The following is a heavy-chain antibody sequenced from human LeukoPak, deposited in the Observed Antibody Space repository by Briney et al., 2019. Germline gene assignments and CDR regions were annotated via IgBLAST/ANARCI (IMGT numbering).Heavy chain of an antibody. Sequence: ASVKVSCKASGYTFTGYYVQWVRQAPGQGLEWMGWINPNSGGTNYAQKFQGRITMTRDTSISTVYIELSRLTSDDTAVYYCAKGSMGRCSGNSCYSVYWGQGTLVTVSS. D-gene: IGHD5-12*01. V-gene: IGHV1-2*02. J-gene: IGHJ4*02. CDR1: GYTFTGYY. CDR3: AKGSMGRCSGNSCYSVY. CDR2: INPNSGGT.